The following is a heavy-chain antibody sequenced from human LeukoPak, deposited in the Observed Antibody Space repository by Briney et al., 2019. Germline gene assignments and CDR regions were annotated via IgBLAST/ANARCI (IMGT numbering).Heavy chain of an antibody. CDR2: ISSSSSYI. CDR1: GFTFSSYS. J-gene: IGHJ6*02. CDR3: AKDSTMVRGIIYYGMDV. Sequence: GGSLRLSCAASGFTFSSYSMNWVRQAPGKGLKWVSSISSSSSYIYYADSVKGRFTISRDNSKNTLYLQVNSLRAEDTAVYYCAKDSTMVRGIIYYGMDVWGQGTTVTVSS. V-gene: IGHV3-21*04. D-gene: IGHD3-10*01.